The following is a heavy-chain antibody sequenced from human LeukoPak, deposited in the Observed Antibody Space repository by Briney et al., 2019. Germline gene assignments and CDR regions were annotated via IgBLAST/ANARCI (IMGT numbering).Heavy chain of an antibody. CDR2: ISASGGST. CDR3: AKATSSGSYGDYSAFDI. J-gene: IGHJ3*02. D-gene: IGHD4-17*01. CDR1: GFTFSSFA. V-gene: IGHV3-23*01. Sequence: PGGSLRLSCAASGFTFSSFATSWVRQAPGKGLEWVSGISASGGSTYYADSVKGRFTISRDNSKNTLYLQMNSLRAEDTAVYYCAKATSSGSYGDYSAFDIWGQGTMVTVSS.